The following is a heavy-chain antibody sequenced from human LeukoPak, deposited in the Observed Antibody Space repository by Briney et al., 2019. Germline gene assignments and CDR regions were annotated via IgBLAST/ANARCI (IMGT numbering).Heavy chain of an antibody. Sequence: PGESLRLSYAASGFTFSTFTLSWVGQAAGRGGAWVSSINHDCHYICYSDSVKGRFPVSRDNPGNSLYLQVNSLRAEATAVYYCARCFGTCGAVFYYFDFWGQGTLVTVSS. CDR1: GFTFSTFT. CDR2: INHDCHYI. J-gene: IGHJ4*02. V-gene: IGHV3-21*03. D-gene: IGHD2-21*01. CDR3: ARCFGTCGAVFYYFDF.